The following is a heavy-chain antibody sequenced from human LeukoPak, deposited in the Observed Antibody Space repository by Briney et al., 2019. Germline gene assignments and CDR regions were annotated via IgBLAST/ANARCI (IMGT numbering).Heavy chain of an antibody. CDR2: IYYSGST. D-gene: IGHD4-23*01. Sequence: SETLSPTCTVSGGSISSYYWSWIRQPPGKGLEWIGYIYYSGSTNYNPSLKSRVTISVDTSKNQFSLKLSSVTAADTAVYYCARYLPSPMTTVGGYFDYWGQGTLVTVSS. J-gene: IGHJ4*02. CDR3: ARYLPSPMTTVGGYFDY. V-gene: IGHV4-59*08. CDR1: GGSISSYY.